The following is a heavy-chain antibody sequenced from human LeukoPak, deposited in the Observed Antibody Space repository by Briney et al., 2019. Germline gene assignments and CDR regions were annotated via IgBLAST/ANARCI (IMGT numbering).Heavy chain of an antibody. D-gene: IGHD2-15*01. J-gene: IGHJ4*02. CDR1: VFPQSRYS. CDR3: VRVKGSYFDY. CDR2: ISASGSAI. Sequence: GGSLRHSRTASVFPQSRYSMNWIRPAPGRGLEWISYISASGSAIYYVDSVNGRVTLSRDNARNSLFLQMDSPRAEDTAVYFCVRVKGSYFDYWGPGTLVTVSS. V-gene: IGHV3-48*01.